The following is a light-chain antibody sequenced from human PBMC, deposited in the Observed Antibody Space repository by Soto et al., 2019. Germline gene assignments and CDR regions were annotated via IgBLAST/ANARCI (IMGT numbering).Light chain of an antibody. J-gene: IGLJ3*02. CDR3: VLYMGSGIWV. V-gene: IGLV8-61*01. CDR2: TTN. CDR1: SGSGSPSYS. Sequence: QTVVTQEPSFSVSPGGTVTLTCGLSSGSGSPSYSPGWFQQTPGQDPRALIYTTNTRSSGVPDRFSGSILGNKAALTITGAQADDESDYYCVLYMGSGIWVFGGGTKLTVL.